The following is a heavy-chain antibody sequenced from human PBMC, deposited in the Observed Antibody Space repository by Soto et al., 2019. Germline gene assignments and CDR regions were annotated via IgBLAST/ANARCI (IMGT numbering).Heavy chain of an antibody. CDR3: ARHPGGRGYYYGMDV. CDR1: GYTFTSYD. J-gene: IGHJ6*02. CDR2: IIHIFGTA. D-gene: IGHD2-15*01. V-gene: IGHV1-69*13. Sequence: GASVXVSCKASGYTFTSYDINWVRQAPGQGLEWMGGIIHIFGTANYAQKFQGRVTITADESTSTAYMELSSLRSEDTAVYYCARHPGGRGYYYGMDVWGQGTTVTVSS.